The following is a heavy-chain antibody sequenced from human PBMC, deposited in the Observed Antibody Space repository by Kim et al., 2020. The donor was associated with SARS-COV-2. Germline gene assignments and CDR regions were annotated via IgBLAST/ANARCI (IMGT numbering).Heavy chain of an antibody. CDR1: GFNFISND. Sequence: GGSLRLSCIASGFNFISNDMTWVRQVPGKGPEWVATSMNSGGSIFHADSVRGRFTMSRDNSKYAVYPQMNSLRVEDTAIYYCVRNSGWYDSWSQGLLVTVSS. CDR2: SMNSGGSI. D-gene: IGHD1-26*01. CDR3: VRNSGWYDS. J-gene: IGHJ5*01. V-gene: IGHV3-23*01.